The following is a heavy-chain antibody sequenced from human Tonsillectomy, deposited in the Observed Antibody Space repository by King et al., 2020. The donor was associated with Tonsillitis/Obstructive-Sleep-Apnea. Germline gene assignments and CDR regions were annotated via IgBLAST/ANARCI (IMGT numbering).Heavy chain of an antibody. CDR1: GFTFSSYE. CDR2: ISSSGTTV. J-gene: IGHJ3*02. V-gene: IGHV3-48*03. D-gene: IGHD3-22*01. Sequence: QLVQSGGGLVQPGGSLRLSCAASGFTFSSYEMNWVRQAPGKGLEWVLYISSSGTTVYYADSVKGRFTISRDNANNLLYLQMNSLRAEDTAVYHCARIAPHHDSSGYPTLDAFDIWGQGTMVTVSS. CDR3: ARIAPHHDSSGYPTLDAFDI.